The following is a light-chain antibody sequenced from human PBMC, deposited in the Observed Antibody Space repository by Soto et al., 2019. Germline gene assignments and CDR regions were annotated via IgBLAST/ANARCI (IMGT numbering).Light chain of an antibody. V-gene: IGKV3D-15*01. CDR1: QSVRDN. CDR3: QQYDNWPLT. Sequence: EIVMTHSPATLSVSPGERAALSCRASQSVRDNLAWYQQKPGQAPRLLIYGASTRATGIPARFSGSGSGTEFALTISSLQSEDFAVYYCQQYDNWPLTFGGGTKVDIK. J-gene: IGKJ4*01. CDR2: GAS.